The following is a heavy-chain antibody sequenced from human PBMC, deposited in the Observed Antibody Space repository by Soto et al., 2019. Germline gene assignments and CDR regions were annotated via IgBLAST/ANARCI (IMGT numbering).Heavy chain of an antibody. Sequence: QVQLVQSGAEVKKPGASVKVSCKASGYTFTSYGISWVRQAPGQGLEWMGWISAYNGNTNYAQKLQGRVTMTTDTSTSTAHMELRSLRSDDTAVYYCARRGEKYRPNGESVWFDPWGQGTLVTVSS. V-gene: IGHV1-18*01. CDR2: ISAYNGNT. CDR1: GYTFTSYG. CDR3: ARRGEKYRPNGESVWFDP. J-gene: IGHJ5*02. D-gene: IGHD6-6*01.